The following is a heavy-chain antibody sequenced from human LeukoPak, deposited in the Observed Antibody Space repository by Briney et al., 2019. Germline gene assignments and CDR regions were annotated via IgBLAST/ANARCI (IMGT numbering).Heavy chain of an antibody. D-gene: IGHD3-3*01. J-gene: IGHJ6*02. Sequence: GGSLRLSCAASGLIFSNAWMNWVRQAPGKGLEWVSAISGSGGSTYYADSVKGRFTISRDNSKNTLYLQMNSLRAEDTAVYYCAKAEDYDFWSGYYRDYYYYGMDVWGQGTTVTVSS. CDR2: ISGSGGST. CDR1: GLIFSNAW. CDR3: AKAEDYDFWSGYYRDYYYYGMDV. V-gene: IGHV3-23*01.